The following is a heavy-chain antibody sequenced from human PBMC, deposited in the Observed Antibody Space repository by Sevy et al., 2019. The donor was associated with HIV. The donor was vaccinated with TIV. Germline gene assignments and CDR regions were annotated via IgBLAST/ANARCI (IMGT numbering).Heavy chain of an antibody. J-gene: IGHJ3*02. D-gene: IGHD3-10*02. Sequence: GGSLRLSCAASGFTFSSYWMHWVRQAPGKGLVWVSRINPDGSNKNYADSVKGRLTISRDNAKNTLNLQMNSLRAEETAVYYCVSEGVRGAISATAFDIWGQGTMVTVSS. CDR1: GFTFSSYW. V-gene: IGHV3-74*01. CDR2: INPDGSNK. CDR3: VSEGVRGAISATAFDI.